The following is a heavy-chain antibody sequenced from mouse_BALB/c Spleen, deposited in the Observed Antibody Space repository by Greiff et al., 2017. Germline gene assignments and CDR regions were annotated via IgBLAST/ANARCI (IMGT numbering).Heavy chain of an antibody. V-gene: IGHV5-6-5*01. CDR1: GFTFSSYA. CDR3: ARNYYGSSYYFDY. D-gene: IGHD1-1*01. J-gene: IGHJ2*01. Sequence: EVKLVESGGGLVKPGGSLKLSCAASGFTFSSYAMSWVRQTPEKRLEWVASISSGGSTYYPASVKGRFTISRDNARNILYLQMSSLRSEDTAMYYCARNYYGSSYYFDYWGQGTTLTVSS. CDR2: ISSGGST.